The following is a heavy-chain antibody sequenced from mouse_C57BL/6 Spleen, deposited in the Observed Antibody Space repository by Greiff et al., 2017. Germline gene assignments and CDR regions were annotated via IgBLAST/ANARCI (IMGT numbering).Heavy chain of an antibody. J-gene: IGHJ2*01. CDR2: IYPGDGDT. D-gene: IGHD2-3*01. V-gene: IGHV1-82*01. Sequence: QVQLKESGPELVKPGASVKISCKASGYAFSSSWMNWVKQRPGKGLEWIGRIYPGDGDTNYNGQFKGKATLPADKSSSTAYMQLSSLTSEDSAVYCGARSVIYDGYVFDYWGQGTTLTVSS. CDR1: GYAFSSSW. CDR3: ARSVIYDGYVFDY.